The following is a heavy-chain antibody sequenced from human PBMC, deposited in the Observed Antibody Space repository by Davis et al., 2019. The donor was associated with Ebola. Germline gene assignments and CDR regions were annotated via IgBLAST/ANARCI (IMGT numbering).Heavy chain of an antibody. Sequence: ASVKVSCKASGYTFTSYAMHWVRQAPGQRLEWMGWINTNTGNPTYAQGFTGRFVFSLDTSVSTAYLQISSLKAEDTAVYYCARGQYCSSTSCYAFYYYGMDVWGKGTTVTVSS. D-gene: IGHD2-2*01. CDR1: GYTFTSYA. CDR3: ARGQYCSSTSCYAFYYYGMDV. J-gene: IGHJ6*04. CDR2: INTNTGNP. V-gene: IGHV7-4-1*02.